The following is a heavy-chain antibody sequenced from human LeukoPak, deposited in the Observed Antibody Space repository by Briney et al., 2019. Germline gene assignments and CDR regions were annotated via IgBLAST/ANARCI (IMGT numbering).Heavy chain of an antibody. CDR3: ARSGYRIGFDY. J-gene: IGHJ4*02. V-gene: IGHV3-53*01. D-gene: IGHD5-12*01. CDR2: IYSGGST. CDR1: GFTVSSNY. Sequence: GGSLRLSCAASGFTVSSNYMSWVRQAPGKGLEWVSVIYSGGSTYYADSVKGRFAISRDNSKNTVYLQMSSLRAEDTAVYYCARSGYRIGFDYWGQGTLVTVSS.